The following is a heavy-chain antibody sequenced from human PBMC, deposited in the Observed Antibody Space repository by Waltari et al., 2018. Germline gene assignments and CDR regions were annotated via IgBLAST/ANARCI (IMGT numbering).Heavy chain of an antibody. D-gene: IGHD1-26*01. Sequence: QLQLQESGPGLVKPSETLSLTCTVSGGSISSSSYYWGWIRQPPGKGREWIGSIYYRGGSDYDPFLKGRVTISVDTTKEQFSLKLSSVAAADTAVYYCASGDSGSYYASYYYYYYMDVWGKGTTVTVSS. CDR3: ASGDSGSYYASYYYYYYMDV. CDR2: IYYRGGS. J-gene: IGHJ6*03. V-gene: IGHV4-39*01. CDR1: GGSISSSSYY.